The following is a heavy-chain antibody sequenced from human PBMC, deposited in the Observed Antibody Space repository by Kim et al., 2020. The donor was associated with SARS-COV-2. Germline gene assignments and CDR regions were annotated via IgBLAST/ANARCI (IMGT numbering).Heavy chain of an antibody. D-gene: IGHD6-13*01. J-gene: IGHJ4*02. CDR1: GFTFSDYY. CDR2: ITSSSTYT. Sequence: GGSLRLSCAASGFTFSDYYMSWIRQAPGKGLEWVSYITSSSTYTNYADSVKGRFTISRDHAGNSLYLQMNTLRAEDTAVYYCARRGTSWYSQIDYWGQGTLVTVSS. V-gene: IGHV3-11*03. CDR3: ARRGTSWYSQIDY.